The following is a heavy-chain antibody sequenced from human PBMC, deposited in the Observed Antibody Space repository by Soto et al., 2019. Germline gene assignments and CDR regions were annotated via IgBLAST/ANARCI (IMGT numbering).Heavy chain of an antibody. D-gene: IGHD4-17*01. Sequence: EVQLVASGGGLVQPGGSLRLSCAASGFTVSSYLMHWVRQAPGKGLVWVSRINSDGSSTSFADSVKGRFTISRDNATNTLYLQMNSLRAEDTAVYYCARVNYGDYGGVYDYWGQGTLVTVSS. CDR1: GFTVSSYL. J-gene: IGHJ4*02. CDR2: INSDGSST. CDR3: ARVNYGDYGGVYDY. V-gene: IGHV3-74*01.